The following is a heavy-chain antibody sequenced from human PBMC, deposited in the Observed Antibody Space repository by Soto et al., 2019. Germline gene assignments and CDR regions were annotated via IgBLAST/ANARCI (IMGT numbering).Heavy chain of an antibody. V-gene: IGHV3-48*01. CDR1: GFTFSTYN. Sequence: PGGSLRLSCAASGFTFSTYNMNWVRQAPGKGLEWVSYISSSSSTIYYADSVKGRFTISRDNAKNSLYLQMNSLRAEDTAVYYCARSLGYCSSTSCYSDYYYYMDVWGKGTTVTVSS. J-gene: IGHJ6*03. CDR2: ISSSSSTI. CDR3: ARSLGYCSSTSCYSDYYYYMDV. D-gene: IGHD2-2*01.